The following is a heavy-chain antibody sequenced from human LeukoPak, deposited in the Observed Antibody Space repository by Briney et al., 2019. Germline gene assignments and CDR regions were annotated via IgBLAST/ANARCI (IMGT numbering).Heavy chain of an antibody. CDR3: ASDSPYYGMDV. CDR2: INGDGSAT. CDR1: GNYW. Sequence: PGGSLRLSCAASGNYWMHWVRQVPGKGLLWVSRINGDGSATIYADSVRGRFTISRDNAKNTLYLQMSGLRVEDTAVYHCASDSPYYGMDVWGQGTTVTVSS. V-gene: IGHV3-74*01. J-gene: IGHJ6*02.